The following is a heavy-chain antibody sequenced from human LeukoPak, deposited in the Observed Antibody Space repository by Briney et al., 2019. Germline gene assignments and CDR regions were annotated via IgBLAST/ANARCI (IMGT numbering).Heavy chain of an antibody. CDR3: AREGRESH. J-gene: IGHJ4*02. V-gene: IGHV4-34*01. D-gene: IGHD3-10*01. Sequence: SETLSLTCAVYGGSFSGYYWSWIRQPPGKGLEWIGEINHSGSTNYNPSLKSRVTISVDTSKNQFSLKLSSVTAADTAVYYCAREGRESHWGQGTLVTVSS. CDR2: INHSGST. CDR1: GGSFSGYY.